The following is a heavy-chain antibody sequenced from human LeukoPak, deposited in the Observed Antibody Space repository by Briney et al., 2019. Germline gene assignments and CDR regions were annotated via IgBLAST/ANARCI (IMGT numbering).Heavy chain of an antibody. CDR2: IDSGGGT. V-gene: IGHV3-23*01. J-gene: IGHJ4*02. D-gene: IGHD3-22*01. CDR3: AKVPPSIVVVITGFDY. Sequence: PGGSLRLSCAASGFTFSNYAMSWVRQAPGKGLEWVSAIDSGGGTYYADSVKGRFTISRDNSKNTLYLQMNSLRAEDTAVYYCAKVPPSIVVVITGFDYWGQGTLVTVSS. CDR1: GFTFSNYA.